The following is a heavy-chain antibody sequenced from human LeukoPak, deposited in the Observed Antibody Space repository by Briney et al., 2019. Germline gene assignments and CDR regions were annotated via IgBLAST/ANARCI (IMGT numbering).Heavy chain of an antibody. CDR1: GYTFTNNY. V-gene: IGHV1-46*01. Sequence: VASVKVSCKASGYTFTNNYLHWVRQAPGQGLEWMGMIYPRDGSTSYAQNFQGRVTVTRDTSTTTVHMELRGLRSKDTAVYYCARDQEGFDYWGQGTVVTVSS. CDR2: IYPRDGST. J-gene: IGHJ4*02. CDR3: ARDQEGFDY.